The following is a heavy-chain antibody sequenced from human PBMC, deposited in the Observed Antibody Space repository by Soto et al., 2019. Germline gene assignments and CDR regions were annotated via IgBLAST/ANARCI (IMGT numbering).Heavy chain of an antibody. CDR1: GFTFSSYG. Sequence: QVQLVESGGGVVQPGRSLRLSCAASGFTFSSYGMHWVRQAPGKGLEWVAVISYDGSNKYYADSVKGRFTISRDNSKNTLYLQMTSLRAEDTAVYYCAKDLGIAAAGTNYYYYGMDVWGQGTTVTVSS. V-gene: IGHV3-30*18. D-gene: IGHD6-13*01. CDR2: ISYDGSNK. CDR3: AKDLGIAAAGTNYYYYGMDV. J-gene: IGHJ6*02.